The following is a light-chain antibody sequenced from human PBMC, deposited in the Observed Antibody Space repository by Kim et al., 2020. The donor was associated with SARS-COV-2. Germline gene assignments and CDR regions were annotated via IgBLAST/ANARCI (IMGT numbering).Light chain of an antibody. Sequence: PGTTAIISCTLSSGSIASNYVRWYQQRPGSSPSIVIVEDNQRFSGVPDRFSGSIDSSSNSASLTLSGLKPVDEADYSCQCNVNNGVFGGGTQLPVL. CDR1: SGSIASNY. J-gene: IGLJ2*01. CDR3: QCNVNNGV. V-gene: IGLV6-57*01. CDR2: EDN.